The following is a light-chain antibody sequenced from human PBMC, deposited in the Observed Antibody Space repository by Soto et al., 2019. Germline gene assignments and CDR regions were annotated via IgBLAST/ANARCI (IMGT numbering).Light chain of an antibody. CDR2: QVS. J-gene: IGLJ2*01. Sequence: QSALTQPASVSGSPGQSITISCTGTSSDVGGYNYVSWYQQHPGKAPKLMIFQVSHRPPGVSNRFSGSKSGYTASLTISGLQPEDEAEYYCSSYTTKTTPGVFGGGTKVTVL. CDR1: SSDVGGYNY. V-gene: IGLV2-14*01. CDR3: SSYTTKTTPGV.